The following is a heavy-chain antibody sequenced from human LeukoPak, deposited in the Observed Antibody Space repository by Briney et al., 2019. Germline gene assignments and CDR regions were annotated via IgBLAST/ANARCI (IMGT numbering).Heavy chain of an antibody. CDR3: ARASRNRGYSSSWYNYYYYGMDV. J-gene: IGHJ6*02. CDR2: INWNGGST. D-gene: IGHD6-13*01. Sequence: GGSLRLSCAASGFTFDDYGMSWVRQAPGKGLEWVSGINWNGGSTGYADSVKGRFTISRDNAKNSLYLQMNSLRAEDTALYHCARASRNRGYSSSWYNYYYYGMDVWGQGTTVTVSS. CDR1: GFTFDDYG. V-gene: IGHV3-20*01.